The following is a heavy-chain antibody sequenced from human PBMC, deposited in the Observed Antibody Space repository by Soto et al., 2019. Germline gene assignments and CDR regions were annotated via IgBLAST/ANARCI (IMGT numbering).Heavy chain of an antibody. CDR2: ISAYSGTT. D-gene: IGHD2-15*01. J-gene: IGHJ3*02. Sequence: AQLLQSGPEVKKPGASVKVSCKASGYTFTTFGIAWVRQAPGQGLEWMGWISAYSGTTDSAQKFQDRVIMTTDTSTTTAYMELRSLRSDDTAVYYCAKTRRPMVVVPIAKDAFDIWGQGTMVTVSS. CDR3: AKTRRPMVVVPIAKDAFDI. V-gene: IGHV1-18*01. CDR1: GYTFTTFG.